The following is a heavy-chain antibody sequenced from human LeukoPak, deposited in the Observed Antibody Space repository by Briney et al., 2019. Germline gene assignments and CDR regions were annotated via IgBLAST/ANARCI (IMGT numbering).Heavy chain of an antibody. CDR1: GFTFNNYW. J-gene: IGHJ4*02. CDR2: INQDGSGG. Sequence: GGSLRLSCAASGFTFNNYWMSWVRQAPGKGLELVANINQDGSGGYYVDSVKGRFTISRDNARNSLHLQMNSLRAEDTAVYYCARRRPDSGYEYWGQGTLVTVSS. D-gene: IGHD5-12*01. CDR3: ARRRPDSGYEY. V-gene: IGHV3-7*03.